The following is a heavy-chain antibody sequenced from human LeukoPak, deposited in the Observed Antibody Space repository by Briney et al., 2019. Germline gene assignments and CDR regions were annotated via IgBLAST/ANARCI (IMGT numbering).Heavy chain of an antibody. D-gene: IGHD3-10*01. CDR3: ARSSRWFGELPLDY. V-gene: IGHV3-48*03. CDR1: GFTFSGYE. CDR2: ISSSGSTI. Sequence: PGGSLRLSCAASGFTFSGYEMNWVRQAPGKGLEWVSYISSSGSTIYYADSVKGRFTISRDNAKNSLYLQMSSLRAEDTAVYYCARSSRWFGELPLDYWGQGTLVTVSS. J-gene: IGHJ4*02.